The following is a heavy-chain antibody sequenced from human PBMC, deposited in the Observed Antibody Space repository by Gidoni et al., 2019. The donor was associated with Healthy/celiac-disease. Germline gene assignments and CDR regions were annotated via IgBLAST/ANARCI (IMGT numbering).Heavy chain of an antibody. V-gene: IGHV3-30*18. J-gene: IGHJ4*02. CDR3: AKARDTAMVFY. D-gene: IGHD5-18*01. Sequence: QVQLVESGGGVVQPGRSLRLSCAASGFTFSSYGMHWVRQAPGKGLEWVAVISYDGSNKYYADSVKGRFTISRDNSKNTLYLQMNSLRAEDTAVYYCAKARDTAMVFYWGQGTLVTVSS. CDR2: ISYDGSNK. CDR1: GFTFSSYG.